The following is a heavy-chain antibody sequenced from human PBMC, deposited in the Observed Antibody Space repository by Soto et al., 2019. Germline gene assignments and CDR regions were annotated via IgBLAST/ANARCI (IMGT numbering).Heavy chain of an antibody. D-gene: IGHD3-10*01. CDR1: GFTFSSYW. Sequence: GGSLRLSCAASGFTFSSYWMSWVRQAPGKGLEWVANIKQDGSEKYYVDSVKGRFTISRDNAKNSLYLQMNSLRAEDTAVYYCARDPRRAYGSAPTYYYSGMDVWGQGTTVTVSS. V-gene: IGHV3-7*03. CDR2: IKQDGSEK. CDR3: ARDPRRAYGSAPTYYYSGMDV. J-gene: IGHJ6*02.